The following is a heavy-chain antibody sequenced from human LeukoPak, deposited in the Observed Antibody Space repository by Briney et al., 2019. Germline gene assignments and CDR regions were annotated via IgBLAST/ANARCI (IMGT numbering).Heavy chain of an antibody. J-gene: IGHJ4*02. Sequence: KSSETLSLTCAVYGGSFSYYYWSWIRQPPGKGLEWIGEINHSGSTNYNPSLKSRVTISVDTSKNQFSLKLSSVTAADTAVYYCARRYSSSSLWAYWGQGTLVTVSS. V-gene: IGHV4-34*01. D-gene: IGHD6-6*01. CDR3: ARRYSSSSLWAY. CDR1: GGSFSYYY. CDR2: INHSGST.